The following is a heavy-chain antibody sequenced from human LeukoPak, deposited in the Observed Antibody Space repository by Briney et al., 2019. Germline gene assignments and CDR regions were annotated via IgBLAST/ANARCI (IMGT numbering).Heavy chain of an antibody. CDR1: GYTFTGYY. CDR2: INPNSGGT. V-gene: IGHV1-2*02. Sequence: ASVKVSCKASGYTFTGYYMHWVRQAPGQGLEWMGWINPNSGGTNYAQKFQGRVTMTRDTSISTAYMELSSLRSDDTAVYYCARAQITMGRGVIMPFYYYYYMDVWGKGTTVTISS. CDR3: ARAQITMGRGVIMPFYYYYYMDV. D-gene: IGHD3-10*01. J-gene: IGHJ6*03.